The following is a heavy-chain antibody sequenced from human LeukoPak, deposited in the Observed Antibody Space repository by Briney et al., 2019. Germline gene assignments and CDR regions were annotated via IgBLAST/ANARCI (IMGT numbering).Heavy chain of an antibody. Sequence: PSETLSLTCAVYGGSFSGYYWSLIRQPPGKGLEWIGESNHSGSTNYNPSLKSRVTISVDTSKNQFSLKLSSVTAADTAVYYCARRVRQWLNYYLDVWGKGTTVTISS. CDR1: GGSFSGYY. CDR2: SNHSGST. J-gene: IGHJ6*03. D-gene: IGHD6-19*01. CDR3: ARRVRQWLNYYLDV. V-gene: IGHV4-34*01.